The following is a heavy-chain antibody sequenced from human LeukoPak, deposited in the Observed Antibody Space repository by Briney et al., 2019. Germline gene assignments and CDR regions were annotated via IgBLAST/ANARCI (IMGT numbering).Heavy chain of an antibody. J-gene: IGHJ5*02. CDR2: IYYSGST. D-gene: IGHD3-16*01. CDR3: AREPYDYVWGSLRWFDP. Sequence: SETLSLTCTVSGGSISSYYWSWIRQPPGKGLEWIGYIYYSGSTNYSPSLKSRVTISVDTSKNQFSLKLSSVTAADTAVYYCAREPYDYVWGSLRWFDPWGQGTLVTVSS. V-gene: IGHV4-59*01. CDR1: GGSISSYY.